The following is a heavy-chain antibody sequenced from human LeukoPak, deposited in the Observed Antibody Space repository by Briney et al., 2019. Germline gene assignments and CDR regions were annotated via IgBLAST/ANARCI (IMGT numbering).Heavy chain of an antibody. D-gene: IGHD3-9*01. CDR1: GFTFDDYA. V-gene: IGHV3-9*01. CDR3: AKSYVLTGYCFDY. CDR2: ISWNSGSI. Sequence: GGSLRLSRAASGFTFDDYAMHWVRQAPGKGLEWVSGISWNSGSIGYADSVKGRFTISRDNAKNSLYLQMNSLRAEDTALYYCAKSYVLTGYCFDYWGQGTLVTVSS. J-gene: IGHJ4*02.